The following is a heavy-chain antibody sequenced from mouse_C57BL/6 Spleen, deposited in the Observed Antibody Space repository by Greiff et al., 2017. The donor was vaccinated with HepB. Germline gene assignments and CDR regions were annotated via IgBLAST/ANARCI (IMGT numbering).Heavy chain of an antibody. CDR1: GYTFTDYE. Sequence: VKLQESGAELVRPGASVTLSCKASGYTFTDYEMHWVKQTPVHGLEWIGAIDPETGGTAYNQKFKGKAILTADKSSSTAYMGLRSLTSEDSAVYYWTRRRRLFDYWCQGTTLTVSS. CDR2: IDPETGGT. CDR3: TRRRRLFDY. D-gene: IGHD3-2*02. V-gene: IGHV1-15*01. J-gene: IGHJ2*01.